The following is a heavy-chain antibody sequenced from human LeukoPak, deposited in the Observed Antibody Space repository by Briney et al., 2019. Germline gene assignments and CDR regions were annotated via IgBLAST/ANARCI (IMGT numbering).Heavy chain of an antibody. CDR2: IWYDGSNK. CDR1: GFTFSSYG. CDR3: ASSEGYYRRDFGS. J-gene: IGHJ4*02. V-gene: IGHV3-33*01. D-gene: IGHD1-26*01. Sequence: GGSLRLSCAASGFTFSSYGMHWVRQAPGKGLEWVAVIWYDGSNKYYADSVKGRFTISRDNSKNTLYLQMNSLRAEDTAVYYCASSEGYYRRDFGSWGRGILVTVSS.